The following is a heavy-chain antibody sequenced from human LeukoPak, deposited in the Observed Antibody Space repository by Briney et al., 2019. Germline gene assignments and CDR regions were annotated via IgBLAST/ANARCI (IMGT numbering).Heavy chain of an antibody. V-gene: IGHV4-39*01. CDR2: VYYGGVT. J-gene: IGHJ4*02. Sequence: SETLSFTCTVSGGSIISHDYYWAWIRQPPGKGLEWIGNVYYGGVTYYNPSLKSRVTISVDTSKNQFSLKLTSMTAADTAVYYCARHDLGGSYFDYWGQGTLVTVSS. CDR1: GGSIISHDYY. CDR3: ARHDLGGSYFDY. D-gene: IGHD1-26*01.